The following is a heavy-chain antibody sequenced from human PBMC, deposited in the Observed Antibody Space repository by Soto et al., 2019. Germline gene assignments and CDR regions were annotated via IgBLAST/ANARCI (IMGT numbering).Heavy chain of an antibody. D-gene: IGHD2-21*01. Sequence: PGGSLRLSCAASGFTFSTYSMNWVRQAPGKGLEWVSYISYTSSTTYYADSVKGRFTISRDNAKNSLFLQMNSLRDEDTAVYYCARDNGLAGSFDPWGQGTLVTVSS. V-gene: IGHV3-48*02. J-gene: IGHJ5*02. CDR3: ARDNGLAGSFDP. CDR1: GFTFSTYS. CDR2: ISYTSSTT.